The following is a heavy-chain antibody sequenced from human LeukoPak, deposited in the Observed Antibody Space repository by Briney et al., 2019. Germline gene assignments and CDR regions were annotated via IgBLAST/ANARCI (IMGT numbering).Heavy chain of an antibody. J-gene: IGHJ6*03. D-gene: IGHD5-18*01. CDR3: ARLTAYYYMDV. Sequence: SETLSLTCIVSGGSISSYYWSWIRQPPGKGLEWMGYIYYSGSTNYNPSLKSRVTISVDTSKNQFSLKLSSVTAADTAVYYCARLTAYYYMDVWGKGTTVTVSS. V-gene: IGHV4-59*01. CDR2: IYYSGST. CDR1: GGSISSYY.